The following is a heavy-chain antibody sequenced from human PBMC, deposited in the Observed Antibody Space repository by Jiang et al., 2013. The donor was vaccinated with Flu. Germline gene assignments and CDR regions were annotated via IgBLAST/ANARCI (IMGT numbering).Heavy chain of an antibody. CDR3: ARLVLVFSGDYFDY. V-gene: IGHV4-39*01. Sequence: SGPGLVKPSETLSLTCTVSGGSISSSSYYWGWIRQPPGKGLEWIGSIYYSGSTYYNPSLKSRVTISVDTSKNQFSLKLSSVTAADTAVYYCARLVLVFSGDYFDYWGQGTLVTVSS. CDR2: IYYSGST. CDR1: GGSISSSSYY. J-gene: IGHJ4*02. D-gene: IGHD2-8*02.